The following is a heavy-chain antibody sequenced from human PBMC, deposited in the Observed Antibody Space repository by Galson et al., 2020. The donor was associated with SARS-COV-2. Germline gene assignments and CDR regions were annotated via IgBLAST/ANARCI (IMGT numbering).Heavy chain of an antibody. CDR1: GGSINSAGYF. CDR2: IYSTGNT. V-gene: IGHV4-31*03. J-gene: IGHJ4*02. CDR3: ARESFYYDSCGYFDS. Sequence: SETLSLTCTVSGGSINSAGYFWSWIRQHPGQDLEWIGYIYSTGNTYYNPSLKSRPSISVDTSKNQVSLKLSSVTAADTAVYYCARESFYYDSCGYFDSWGQGTLVAVSS. D-gene: IGHD3-22*01.